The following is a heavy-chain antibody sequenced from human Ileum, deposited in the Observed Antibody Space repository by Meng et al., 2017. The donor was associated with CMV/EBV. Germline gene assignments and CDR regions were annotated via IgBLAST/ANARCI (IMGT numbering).Heavy chain of an antibody. CDR2: TYYRSKWNN. CDR1: GDSVSSNSGA. D-gene: IGHD4-11*01. J-gene: IGHJ6*02. V-gene: IGHV6-1*01. CDR3: ARGLPNYYEYGMDV. Sequence: SCAISGDSVSSNSGAWNWIRQSPSRGLEWLGRTYYRSKWNNDYAVSVKSRITINTDTSKNQFSLQVNSVTPEDTAVYYCARGLPNYYEYGMDVWGQGTTVTVSS.